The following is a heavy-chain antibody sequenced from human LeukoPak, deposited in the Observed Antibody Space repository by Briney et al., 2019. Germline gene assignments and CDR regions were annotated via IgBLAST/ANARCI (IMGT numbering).Heavy chain of an antibody. Sequence: PGGSLRLSCAASGFTFSSYWMSWVRQAPGKGLEWVANIKQDGSEKYYVGSVKGRFTISRDNAKNSLYLQMNSLRAEDTAVYYCARDYTYYDILTGSPYWYFDLWGRGTLVTVSS. D-gene: IGHD3-9*01. CDR2: IKQDGSEK. V-gene: IGHV3-7*01. J-gene: IGHJ2*01. CDR3: ARDYTYYDILTGSPYWYFDL. CDR1: GFTFSSYW.